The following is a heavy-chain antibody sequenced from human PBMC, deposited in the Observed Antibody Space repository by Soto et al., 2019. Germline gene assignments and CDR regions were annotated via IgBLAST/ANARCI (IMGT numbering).Heavy chain of an antibody. CDR1: GGSISSSSSY. D-gene: IGHD6-6*01. V-gene: IGHV4-39*01. J-gene: IGHJ4*02. Sequence: TSETLSLTCTVSGGSISSSSSYWGWIRQPPGKGLEWIGNIYYSGSTYYNPSLKSRATMSVDTSRNQFSLKLTSVTAADTGVYYCASSSPFHYWGPGILVTVSS. CDR2: IYYSGST. CDR3: ASSSPFHY.